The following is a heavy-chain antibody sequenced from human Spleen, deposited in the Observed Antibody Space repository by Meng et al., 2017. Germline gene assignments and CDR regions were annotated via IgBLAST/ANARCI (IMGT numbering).Heavy chain of an antibody. CDR1: GFTFSRYE. J-gene: IGHJ3*02. V-gene: IGHV3-48*03. Sequence: GESLKISCAASGFTFSRYEMNWVRQAPGKGLEWVSYISRSGSTIYYADSVKGRFTISRDNAKNSLYLQMNSLRAEDTAIYYCARLKWRSYGDSVRGAFDIWGQGTMVTVSS. D-gene: IGHD4-17*01. CDR2: ISRSGSTI. CDR3: ARLKWRSYGDSVRGAFDI.